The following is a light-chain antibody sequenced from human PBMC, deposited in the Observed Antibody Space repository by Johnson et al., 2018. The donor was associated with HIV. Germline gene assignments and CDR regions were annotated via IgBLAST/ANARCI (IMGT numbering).Light chain of an antibody. CDR1: SSNLGNNY. CDR3: GSWDNTLSAFV. Sequence: QSVLTQPPSVSAAPGQKVTISCSGSSSNLGNNYVSWYQHLPGTAPKLLIYDNNKRPSGIPDRFSGSKSGTSATLDITGLQTGDEADYCCGSWDNTLSAFVFGTGTKVSVL. CDR2: DNN. J-gene: IGLJ1*01. V-gene: IGLV1-51*01.